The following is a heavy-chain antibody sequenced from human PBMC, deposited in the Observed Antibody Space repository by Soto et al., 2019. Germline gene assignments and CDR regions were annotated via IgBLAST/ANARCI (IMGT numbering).Heavy chain of an antibody. CDR1: GFSLSNARMG. CDR3: ARNDYSGYDYYFDY. J-gene: IGHJ4*02. V-gene: IGHV2-26*01. CDR2: IFSNDEK. Sequence: QVTLKESGPVLVKPTETLTLTCTVSGFSLSNARMGVSWIRQPPGMALEWLAHIFSNDEKSYSTSLKSRLTISNDTSKSQVVLTMTNMDPVDTATYYCARNDYSGYDYYFDYWGQGTLVTVSS. D-gene: IGHD5-12*01.